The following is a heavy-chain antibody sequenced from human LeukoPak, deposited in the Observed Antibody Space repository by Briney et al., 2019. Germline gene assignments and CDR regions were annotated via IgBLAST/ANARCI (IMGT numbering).Heavy chain of an antibody. D-gene: IGHD3-22*01. Sequence: SETLSLTCTVSGGSISSYYWSWIRQPPGKGLEWIGYIYYSGSTNYNPSLKSRVTISVDTSKNQFSLKLSSVTAADTAVYYRASHGPTLHYYDSSGYSIDAFDIWGQGTMVTVSS. CDR1: GGSISSYY. V-gene: IGHV4-59*08. CDR3: ASHGPTLHYYDSSGYSIDAFDI. CDR2: IYYSGST. J-gene: IGHJ3*02.